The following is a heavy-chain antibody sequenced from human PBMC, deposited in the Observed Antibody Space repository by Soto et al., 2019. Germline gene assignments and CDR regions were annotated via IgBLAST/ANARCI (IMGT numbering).Heavy chain of an antibody. J-gene: IGHJ5*02. CDR2: ISGSGFKK. V-gene: IGHV3-23*01. CDR1: GFIFENFG. Sequence: GGSLRLSCAASGFIFENFGMSWVRQAPGKGLEWISSISGSGFKKYYADSVKGRYTISRDNSKSTVYLELNNLSAEDTAVYHCAKNQGVELVPLATVDWFDPWGQGSVVTVSS. D-gene: IGHD1-26*01. CDR3: AKNQGVELVPLATVDWFDP.